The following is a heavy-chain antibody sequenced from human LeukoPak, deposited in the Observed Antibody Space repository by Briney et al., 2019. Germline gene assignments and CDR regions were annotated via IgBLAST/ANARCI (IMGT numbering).Heavy chain of an antibody. CDR2: ISDSGGST. V-gene: IGHV3-23*01. J-gene: IGHJ4*02. D-gene: IGHD6-6*01. CDR3: AKDLSSSS. Sequence: GGSLRLSCAASGFIVSSYYTSWVRQAPGKGLEWVSGISDSGGSTYYADSVKGRFTLSRDNSKNTLYLQMNSLRAEDTAVYYCAKDLSSSSWGQGTLVTVSS. CDR1: GFIVSSYY.